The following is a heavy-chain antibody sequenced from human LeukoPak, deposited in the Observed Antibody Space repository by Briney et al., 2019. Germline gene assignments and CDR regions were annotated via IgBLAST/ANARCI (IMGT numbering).Heavy chain of an antibody. CDR1: GFPISTNG. CDR2: IVGGDGGT. V-gene: IGHV3-23*01. Sequence: GGSLRLSCAASGFPISTNGMSWVRQAPGKGLEWVSGIVGGDGGTYYADSVKGRFTISRDNAKNSLYLQMNSLRAEDTAVYYCARVALAARNYWGQGTLVTVSS. J-gene: IGHJ4*02. CDR3: ARVALAARNY. D-gene: IGHD6-6*01.